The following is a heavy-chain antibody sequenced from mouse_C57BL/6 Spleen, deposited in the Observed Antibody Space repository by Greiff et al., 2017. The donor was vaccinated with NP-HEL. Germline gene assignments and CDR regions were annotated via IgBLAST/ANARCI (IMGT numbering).Heavy chain of an antibody. J-gene: IGHJ4*01. CDR2: ISGGGGNT. CDR1: GFTFSSYT. CDR3: ARYSNDYYAMDY. D-gene: IGHD2-5*01. V-gene: IGHV5-9*01. Sequence: DVLLVESGGGLVKPGGSLKLSCAASGFTFSSYTMSWVRQTPEKRLEWVATISGGGGNTYYPDSVKGRFTISRDNAKNTLYLQMSSLRSEDTALYYCARYSNDYYAMDYWGQGTSVTVSS.